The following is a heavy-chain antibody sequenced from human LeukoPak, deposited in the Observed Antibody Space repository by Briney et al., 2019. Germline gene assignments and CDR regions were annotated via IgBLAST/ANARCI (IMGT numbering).Heavy chain of an antibody. CDR2: IDTNTGNP. V-gene: IGHV7-4-1*02. CDR1: GYTFTNYT. Sequence: ASVNVSCKTSGYTFTNYTINWVRLAPGQGLEWMGWIDTNTGNPTYAQGFAGRFVFSLDTSVTTTYLQISSLKAEDTAVYFCTRGRDTTGYFVYWGQGTLVTVSS. J-gene: IGHJ4*02. D-gene: IGHD3-22*01. CDR3: TRGRDTTGYFVY.